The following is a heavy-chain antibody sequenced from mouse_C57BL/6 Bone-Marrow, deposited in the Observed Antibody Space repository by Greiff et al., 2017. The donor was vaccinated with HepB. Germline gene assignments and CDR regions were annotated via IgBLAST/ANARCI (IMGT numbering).Heavy chain of an antibody. D-gene: IGHD2-3*01. CDR2: IYWDDDK. Sequence: QVTLKVSGPGILQSSQTLSLTCSFSGFSLSTSGMGVSWIRQPSGKGLEWLAHIYWDDDKRYNPSLQSRLTISKDTSRNQVFLKITSVDTADTATYYCARIYDGYYSFAYWGQGTLVTVSA. J-gene: IGHJ3*01. V-gene: IGHV8-12*01. CDR1: GFSLSTSGMG. CDR3: ARIYDGYYSFAY.